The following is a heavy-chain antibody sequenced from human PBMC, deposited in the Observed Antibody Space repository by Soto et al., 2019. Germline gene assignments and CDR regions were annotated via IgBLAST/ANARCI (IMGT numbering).Heavy chain of an antibody. CDR1: GFTIRSNA. D-gene: IGHD1-1*01. CDR2: ISERGYTT. V-gene: IGHV3-23*01. CDR3: AKDKPGTTSFDY. J-gene: IGHJ4*02. Sequence: EVQLLESGGGLVQPGGSLRLSCVASGFTIRSNAMYWVRQAPGKGLEWVSGISERGYTTHYAESVKGRFTISRDTSKNTLYLQLNTLRADDTAVYYCAKDKPGTTSFDYWGQGTLVTVSS.